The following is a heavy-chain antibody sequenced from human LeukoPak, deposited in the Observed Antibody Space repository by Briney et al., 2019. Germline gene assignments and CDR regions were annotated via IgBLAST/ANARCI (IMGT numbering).Heavy chain of an antibody. J-gene: IGHJ4*02. Sequence: SETLSLTCTVSGGSISSYYWSWIRQPPGKGLEWIGYIYYSGSTNYNPSLKSRVTISVDTSKNQFSLKLSSVTAADTAVYYCARDQYYESSGGDYWGQGTLVTVSS. D-gene: IGHD3-22*01. CDR2: IYYSGST. CDR3: ARDQYYESSGGDY. CDR1: GGSISSYY. V-gene: IGHV4-59*01.